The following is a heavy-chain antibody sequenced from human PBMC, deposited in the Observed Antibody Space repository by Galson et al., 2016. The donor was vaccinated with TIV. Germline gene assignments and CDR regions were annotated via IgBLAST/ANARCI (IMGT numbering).Heavy chain of an antibody. CDR3: ARDPTYYDTNGWGH. V-gene: IGHV1-18*01. CDR2: ISTYNGYT. Sequence: SVKVSCKASGYSFTNYGIAWVRQAPGQGLKWIGWISTYNGYTDYAQKLQGRVTMTTDTSTSTAYMELRSLRSDDTAMYYCARDPTYYDTNGWGHWGQGTLVIVSS. J-gene: IGHJ4*02. D-gene: IGHD3-22*01. CDR1: GYSFTNYG.